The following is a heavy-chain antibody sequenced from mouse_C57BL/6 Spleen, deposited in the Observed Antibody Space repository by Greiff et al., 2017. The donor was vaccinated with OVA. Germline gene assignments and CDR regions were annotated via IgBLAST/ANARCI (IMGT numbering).Heavy chain of an antibody. CDR2: IDPNSGGT. CDR1: GYTFTSYW. Sequence: QVQLQQPGAELVKPGASVKLSCKASGYTFTSYWMHWVKQRPGRGLEWIGRIDPNSGGTKYNEEFKSKATLTVDKPSSTAYMQLSSLTAEDSAVYYYAEDYGRGWYFDVWGTGTTVTVSS. CDR3: AEDYGRGWYFDV. D-gene: IGHD1-1*01. V-gene: IGHV1-72*01. J-gene: IGHJ1*03.